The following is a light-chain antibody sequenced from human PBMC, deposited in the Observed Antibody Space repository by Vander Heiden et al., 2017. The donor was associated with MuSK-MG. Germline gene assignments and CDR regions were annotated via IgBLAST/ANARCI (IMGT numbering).Light chain of an antibody. Sequence: SYDLTKPPSVSVSPGQTATITCSGDKLGDKYACWYQQKPGQSPVLIIYQDTKRPSGIPERFSGSNSGNTATLTISGTQAMDEADYYCQAWDTSVAFGGGTRLTVL. CDR1: KLGDKY. J-gene: IGLJ2*01. CDR2: QDT. CDR3: QAWDTSVA. V-gene: IGLV3-1*01.